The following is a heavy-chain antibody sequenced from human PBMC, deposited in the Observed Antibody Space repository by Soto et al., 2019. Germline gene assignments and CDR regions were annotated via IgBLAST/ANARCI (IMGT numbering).Heavy chain of an antibody. Sequence: ASVKVSCKASGYTFTGYYMHWVRQAPGQGLEWMGLINPNSGGTNYAQKFQGWVTMTRDTSMSTAYMELSRLRSEDTAVYYCARDSRLGGSYYYGMDVWGQGTTVTVSS. CDR1: GYTFTGYY. D-gene: IGHD1-26*01. V-gene: IGHV1-2*04. CDR3: ARDSRLGGSYYYGMDV. J-gene: IGHJ6*02. CDR2: INPNSGGT.